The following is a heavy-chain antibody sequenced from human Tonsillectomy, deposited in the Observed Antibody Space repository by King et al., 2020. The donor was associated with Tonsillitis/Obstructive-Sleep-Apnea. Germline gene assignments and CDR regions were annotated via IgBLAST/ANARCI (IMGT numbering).Heavy chain of an antibody. D-gene: IGHD2-21*01. CDR1: GFTFSSYG. Sequence: QLVQSGGGVVQPGRSLRLSCAASGFTFSSYGMHWVRQAPGKGLEWVALISYDGSNIYYADSVKGRFTISRDNSKNTLYLQMNSLRGEDTAVYYCAKDLEGAIPWFDPWGQGTLVSVSS. V-gene: IGHV3-30*18. CDR3: AKDLEGAIPWFDP. J-gene: IGHJ5*02. CDR2: ISYDGSNI.